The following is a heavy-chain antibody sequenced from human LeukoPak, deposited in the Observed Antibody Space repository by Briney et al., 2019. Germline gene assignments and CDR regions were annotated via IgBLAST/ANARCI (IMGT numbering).Heavy chain of an antibody. D-gene: IGHD4-23*01. CDR3: ARGYGGNSMEYFQH. CDR1: GGSISSYY. CDR2: IYTSGST. V-gene: IGHV4-4*07. J-gene: IGHJ1*01. Sequence: SETLSLTRTVSGGSISSYYWSWIRQPAGKGLEWIGRIYTSGSTNYNPSLKSRVTMSVDTSKNQFSLKLSSVTAADTAVYYCARGYGGNSMEYFQHWGQGTLVTVSS.